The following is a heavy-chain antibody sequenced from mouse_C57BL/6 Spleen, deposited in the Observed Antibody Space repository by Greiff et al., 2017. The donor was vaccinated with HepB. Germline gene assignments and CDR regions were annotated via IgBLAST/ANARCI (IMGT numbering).Heavy chain of an antibody. D-gene: IGHD1-1*01. CDR1: GYAFSSSW. J-gene: IGHJ1*03. CDR3: ARDYGSYYYGSSYGWYFDV. Sequence: QVQLQQSGPELVKPGASVKISCKASGYAFSSSWMNWVKQRPGKGLEWIGRIYPGDGDTNYNGKFKGKATLTADKSSSTAYMQLSSLTSEDSAVYFCARDYGSYYYGSSYGWYFDVWGTGTTLTVSS. CDR2: IYPGDGDT. V-gene: IGHV1-82*01.